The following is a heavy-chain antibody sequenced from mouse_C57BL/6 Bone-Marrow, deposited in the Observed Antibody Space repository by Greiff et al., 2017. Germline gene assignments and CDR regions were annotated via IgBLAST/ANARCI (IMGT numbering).Heavy chain of an antibody. CDR3: ARDGYSWYFDV. V-gene: IGHV1-64*01. CDR1: GYTFTSYW. CDR2: IHPNSGST. D-gene: IGHD2-3*01. Sequence: QVQLQQPGAELVKPGASVKLSCKASGYTFTSYWMHWVKQRPGQGLEWIGMIHPNSGSTNYNEKFKSKATLTVDKSSSTAYMQLSSLTSEDSAVYYCARDGYSWYFDVWGTGTTVTVSS. J-gene: IGHJ1*03.